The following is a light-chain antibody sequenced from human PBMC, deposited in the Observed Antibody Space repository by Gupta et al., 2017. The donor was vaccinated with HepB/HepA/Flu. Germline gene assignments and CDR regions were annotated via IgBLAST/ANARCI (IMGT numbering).Light chain of an antibody. CDR2: DVS. CDR1: SSDVGSYNY. CDR3: RSYTGTRMLYC. V-gene: IGLV2-14*03. Sequence: QSALTQPASVSGSPGQSIAISCTGSSSDVGSYNYVSWYQQHPGKAPKLMIYDVSKRPSGISNRFVGSNFGNKASMPIFGIQSEDEADYNFRSYTGTRMLYCFGTGPRSPS. J-gene: IGLJ1*01.